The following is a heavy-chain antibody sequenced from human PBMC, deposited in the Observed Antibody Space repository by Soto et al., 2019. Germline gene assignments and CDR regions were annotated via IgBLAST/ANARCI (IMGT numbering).Heavy chain of an antibody. J-gene: IGHJ6*03. D-gene: IGHD3-9*01. CDR1: SGSTSSSSYY. CDR2: VYYSGST. Sequence: QLQLQESGPGLVKPSETLSLTCTVSSGSTSSSSYYWGWIRQPPGKGLEWVGTVYYSGSTYYNPSLRGRVTISVDTSKNQFPLQLSSVTAADTAIYYCARHPRYFSYYHYMDVWGTGTTVTVSS. CDR3: ARHPRYFSYYHYMDV. V-gene: IGHV4-39*01.